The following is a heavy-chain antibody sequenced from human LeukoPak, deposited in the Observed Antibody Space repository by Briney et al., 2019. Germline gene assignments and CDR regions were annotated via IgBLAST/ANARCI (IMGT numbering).Heavy chain of an antibody. J-gene: IGHJ4*02. Sequence: GASVKVSCKVSGYTLTGLSMHWVRQAPGKGLEWMGGFDPEDGETIYAQKFQGRVTMTEDPSTDTAYMELSSLRSEDTAVYYCATVRGWELPPLYYFDYWGQGTLVTVSS. CDR1: GYTLTGLS. CDR2: FDPEDGET. CDR3: ATVRGWELPPLYYFDY. D-gene: IGHD1-26*01. V-gene: IGHV1-24*01.